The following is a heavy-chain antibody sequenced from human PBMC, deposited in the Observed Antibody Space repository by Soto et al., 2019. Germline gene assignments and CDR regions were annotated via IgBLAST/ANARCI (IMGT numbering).Heavy chain of an antibody. V-gene: IGHV4-59*01. Sequence: ETLSLTCTVSGDSFSDYYWNWIRQVPGKGLEWIGFVFHSATTSYNPSLKTRVAISDDTSKKQFSLRLTSVTAADTAIYYCARGHYSSGWPIDHWGQGILVTVSS. D-gene: IGHD6-19*01. J-gene: IGHJ4*02. CDR1: GDSFSDYY. CDR2: VFHSATT. CDR3: ARGHYSSGWPIDH.